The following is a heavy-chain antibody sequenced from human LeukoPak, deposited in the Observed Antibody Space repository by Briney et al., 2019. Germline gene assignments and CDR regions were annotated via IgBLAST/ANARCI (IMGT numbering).Heavy chain of an antibody. V-gene: IGHV1-2*02. CDR1: GYTFTGYY. D-gene: IGHD1-26*01. Sequence: ASVKVSCKASGYTFTGYYMHWVRQAPGHGLEWMGCINPNSGDTNYAQKFQGRVTPTRDTSIRTAYMELSNLRSDDTAVYYCARDHLSGRYHPFDHWGQGTLVTVSS. J-gene: IGHJ4*02. CDR3: ARDHLSGRYHPFDH. CDR2: INPNSGDT.